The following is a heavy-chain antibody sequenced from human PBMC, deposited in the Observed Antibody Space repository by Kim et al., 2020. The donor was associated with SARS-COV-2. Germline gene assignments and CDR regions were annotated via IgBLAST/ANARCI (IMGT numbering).Heavy chain of an antibody. D-gene: IGHD3-3*01. J-gene: IGHJ1*01. CDR1: GASITGFY. CDR2: IYSSGDS. CDR3: ASCLIAAARF. Sequence: SETLSLTCAVFGASITGFYWTWIRQPASKGLEWIGRIYSSGDSNYNPSLRSRVYISIDRSMNQISLKLSSVTAADTAMYYCASCLIAAARFWG. V-gene: IGHV4-4*07.